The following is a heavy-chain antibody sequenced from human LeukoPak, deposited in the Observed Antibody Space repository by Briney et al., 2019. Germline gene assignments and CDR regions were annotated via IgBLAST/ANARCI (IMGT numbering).Heavy chain of an antibody. J-gene: IGHJ4*02. CDR2: INPNSGGT. V-gene: IGHV1-2*02. CDR3: AVVQVLTPLDY. D-gene: IGHD2-21*02. Sequence: EASVKVSCKASGDTFTGYYMRWVRQAPGQGLEWMGWINPNSGGTNYAQKFQGRVTMTRDTSISTAYMELSRLRSDDTAVYYCAVVQVLTPLDYWGQGTLVTVSS. CDR1: GDTFTGYY.